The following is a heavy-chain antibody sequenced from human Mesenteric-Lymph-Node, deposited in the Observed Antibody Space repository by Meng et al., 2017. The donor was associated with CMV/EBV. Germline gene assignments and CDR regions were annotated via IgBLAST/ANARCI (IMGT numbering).Heavy chain of an antibody. V-gene: IGHV1-8*01. D-gene: IGHD2-8*01. CDR3: ARGRRYCNDGRCYTSHYHLDV. J-gene: IGHJ4*02. Sequence: ASVKVSCKASGYIFINYDTNWVRQATGQGLEWLGWMNPNSGNTGYIERFQGRVTMTRDTSTSTVYMDLSSLRSEDTAIYYCARGRRYCNDGRCYTSHYHLDVWGQGTLVTVSS. CDR1: GYIFINYD. CDR2: MNPNSGNT.